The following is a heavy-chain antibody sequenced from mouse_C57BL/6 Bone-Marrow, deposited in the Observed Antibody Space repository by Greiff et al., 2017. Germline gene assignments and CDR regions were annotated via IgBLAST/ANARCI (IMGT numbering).Heavy chain of an antibody. D-gene: IGHD1-1*01. Sequence: QVQLQQSGAELARPGASVKLSCKASGYTFTSYGISWVKQRTGQGLEWIGEIYPRSRNTYYNEKFKGKATLTADKSSSTAYMELRSLTSEDSAVYFCARGGSNPDYWGQGTTLTVSS. V-gene: IGHV1-81*01. J-gene: IGHJ2*01. CDR3: ARGGSNPDY. CDR1: GYTFTSYG. CDR2: IYPRSRNT.